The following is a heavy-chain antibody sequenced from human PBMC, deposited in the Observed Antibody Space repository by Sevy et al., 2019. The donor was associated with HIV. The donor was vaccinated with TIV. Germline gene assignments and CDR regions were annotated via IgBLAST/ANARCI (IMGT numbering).Heavy chain of an antibody. CDR3: ARDGAATGSDAFDIWGSTFDI. V-gene: IGHV7-4-1*02. D-gene: IGHD6-13*01. Sequence: ASVKFSCKASGYTFTSHAMIWVRQAPGQGLEWMGWINTNTGNPTYGQGFTGRFVFSLDTSVSTAYLQISSLKAADTAVYYCARDGAATGSDAFDIWGSTFDIWGQGTMVTVSS. CDR2: INTNTGNP. J-gene: IGHJ3*02. CDR1: GYTFTSHA.